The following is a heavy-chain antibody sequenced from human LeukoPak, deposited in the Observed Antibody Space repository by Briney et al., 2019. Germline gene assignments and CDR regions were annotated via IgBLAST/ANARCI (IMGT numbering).Heavy chain of an antibody. D-gene: IGHD5-24*01. CDR1: GYTFTGYY. V-gene: IGHV1-2*02. Sequence: ASVKVSCKASGYTFTGYYMHWVRQVPGQGLEWMGWINPNSGGTNYAQKFQGRVTMTRDTSISTAYMELSRLRSEDTAVYYCARDRDGYSHDAFDIWRQGTMVTVSS. CDR2: INPNSGGT. J-gene: IGHJ3*02. CDR3: ARDRDGYSHDAFDI.